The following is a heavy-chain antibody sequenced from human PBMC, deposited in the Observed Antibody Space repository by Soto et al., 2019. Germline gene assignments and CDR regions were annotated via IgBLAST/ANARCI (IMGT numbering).Heavy chain of an antibody. CDR3: ARARRRPVYASDF. Sequence: KPSETLSLSCTLSGVSITSGAYYWTWVRQHPGKGLEWIGYIYYNGNTYFSPSLKSRLTISIDTSKNQFSLKLSSVTAADTAMYYCARARRRPVYASDFCGQGTMVTVS. V-gene: IGHV4-31*03. J-gene: IGHJ3*01. CDR1: GVSITSGAYY. D-gene: IGHD1-1*01. CDR2: IYYNGNT.